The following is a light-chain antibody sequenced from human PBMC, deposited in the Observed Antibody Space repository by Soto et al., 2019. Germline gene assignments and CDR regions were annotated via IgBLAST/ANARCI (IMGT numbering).Light chain of an antibody. CDR1: QSVSSN. CDR2: GAS. V-gene: IGKV3-15*01. Sequence: EIVMTQSPATLSVSPGERATLSCRASQSVSSNLAWYQQKPGQAPRLLIYGASTRATGIPARVSGSGSGTEFTLTMSSLQSEDFAVYYCQQYNNWPMYTFGQGTKLEIK. J-gene: IGKJ2*01. CDR3: QQYNNWPMYT.